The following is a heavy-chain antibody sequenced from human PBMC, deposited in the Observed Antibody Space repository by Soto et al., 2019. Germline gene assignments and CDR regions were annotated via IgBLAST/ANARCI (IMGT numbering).Heavy chain of an antibody. Sequence: PSETLSLTCTVSGDSISSYYWSWIRQPPGKGLEWIGYIHYSGSTYYNPSLKSRVTISVDTSKNQFSLTLTSVTAADTAVYYCARLDTAMVRTFDYWGQGTLVTVSS. CDR3: ARLDTAMVRTFDY. CDR1: GDSISSYY. CDR2: IHYSGST. D-gene: IGHD5-18*01. J-gene: IGHJ4*02. V-gene: IGHV4-59*08.